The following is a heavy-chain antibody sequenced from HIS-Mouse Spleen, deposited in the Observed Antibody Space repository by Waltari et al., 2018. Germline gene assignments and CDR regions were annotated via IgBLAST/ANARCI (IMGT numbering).Heavy chain of an antibody. D-gene: IGHD6-13*01. J-gene: IGHJ2*01. Sequence: QLQLQESGPGLVKPSETLSLTCTVSGGSISSSRYYWGWIRQPPGKGLEWIGSIDYSGRNYDNPFLKSRVTISVDPSKNPLSLKLSSVTAADTAVYYCAREIPYSSSWYDWYFDLWGRGTLVTVSS. V-gene: IGHV4-39*07. CDR3: AREIPYSSSWYDWYFDL. CDR1: GGSISSSRYY. CDR2: IDYSGRN.